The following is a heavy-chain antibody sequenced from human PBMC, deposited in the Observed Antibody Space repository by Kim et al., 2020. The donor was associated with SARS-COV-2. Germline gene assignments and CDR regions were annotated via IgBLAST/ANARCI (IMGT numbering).Heavy chain of an antibody. CDR2: ISGSGGST. D-gene: IGHD3-22*01. Sequence: GGSLRLSCAASGFTFSSYAMSWVRQAPGKGLEWVSAISGSGGSTYYADSVKGRFTISRDNSKNTLYLQMNSLRAEDTAVYYCAKDAQKSANYYDSSGYYYPYYFDYWGQGTLVTVSS. J-gene: IGHJ4*02. V-gene: IGHV3-23*01. CDR1: GFTFSSYA. CDR3: AKDAQKSANYYDSSGYYYPYYFDY.